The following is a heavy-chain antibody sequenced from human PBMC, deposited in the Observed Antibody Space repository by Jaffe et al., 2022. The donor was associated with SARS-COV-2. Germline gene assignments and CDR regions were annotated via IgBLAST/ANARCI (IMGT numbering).Heavy chain of an antibody. J-gene: IGHJ4*02. V-gene: IGHV3-48*03. Sequence: EVQLVESGGGLVQPGGSLRLSCAASGFTFSSYEMNWVRQAPGKGLEWVSYISSSGSTIYYADSVKGRFTISRDNAKNSLYLQMNSLRAEDTAVYYCARSLPVLRFLEWASAFDYWGQGTLVTVSS. D-gene: IGHD3-3*01. CDR2: ISSSGSTI. CDR1: GFTFSSYE. CDR3: ARSLPVLRFLEWASAFDY.